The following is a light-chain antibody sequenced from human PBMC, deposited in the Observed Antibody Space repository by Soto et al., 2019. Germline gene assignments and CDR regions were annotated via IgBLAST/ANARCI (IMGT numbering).Light chain of an antibody. CDR2: GAS. V-gene: IGKV3-20*01. Sequence: ESVVTQSPGTLSLSPGQRATLSCSASQSVSSNSLAWYQQKRGQAPRLLIYGASSRATGTPDRFSGSGSGTDFTLTISRLEPEDFAVYYCQRFGGSPPSWTFGQGTKVEI. CDR1: QSVSSNS. CDR3: QRFGGSPPSWT. J-gene: IGKJ1*01.